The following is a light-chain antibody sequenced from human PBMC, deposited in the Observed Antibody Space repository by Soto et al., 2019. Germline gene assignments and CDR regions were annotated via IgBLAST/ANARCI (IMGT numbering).Light chain of an antibody. V-gene: IGKV3D-15*01. Sequence: EIVMTQSPVTLSVSPGERATLSCRASQSVRSNLAWYQQKPGQAPSLLIYGASNRATGIPDRFSGSGSGTDFTLIISSLQREDFATYYCQQSYSSSWTVGQGTKVDIK. CDR2: GAS. CDR1: QSVRSN. CDR3: QQSYSSSWT. J-gene: IGKJ1*01.